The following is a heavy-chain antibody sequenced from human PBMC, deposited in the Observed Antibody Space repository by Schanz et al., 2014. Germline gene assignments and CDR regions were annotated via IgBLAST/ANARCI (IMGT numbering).Heavy chain of an antibody. V-gene: IGHV1-2*06. D-gene: IGHD3-3*01. Sequence: QVQLVQSGAEVKKPGASVKVSCKASGYTFTGYHMHWVRQAPGQGLEWMGQINPNSGATIYAQNFQGRVTMTKDTSINTVYMELSTLTSDDTAVYYCARESVSRTRLFDPWGQGTLVTVSS. CDR3: ARESVSRTRLFDP. CDR1: GYTFTGYH. J-gene: IGHJ5*02. CDR2: INPNSGAT.